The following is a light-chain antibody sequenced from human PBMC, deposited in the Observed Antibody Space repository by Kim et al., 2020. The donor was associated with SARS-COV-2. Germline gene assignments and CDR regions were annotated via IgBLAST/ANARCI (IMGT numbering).Light chain of an antibody. CDR2: GAS. V-gene: IGKV1D-12*01. J-gene: IGKJ4*01. CDR1: PGISSW. Sequence: GDRVTITCRASPGISSWLSWYQQKPGIAPKLLICGASNLQSGVPSRFSGSGSGTDFTLTITNLQPEDFATYYCQQTDSFPRPFGGGTKV. CDR3: QQTDSFPRP.